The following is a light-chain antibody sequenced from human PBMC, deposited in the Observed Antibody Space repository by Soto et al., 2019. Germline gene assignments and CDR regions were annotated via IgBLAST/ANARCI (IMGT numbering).Light chain of an antibody. CDR1: QRISTF. J-gene: IGKJ3*01. Sequence: DLQMTQSPSSLSASVGDRVTITCRASQRISTFLHRYQQKPGKAPNLLIYAASNLQSGVPSRFSGSGSGTDFTLTISSLQPEDFATYFCQQSHSIPLTFGPGTKVDIK. CDR3: QQSHSIPLT. V-gene: IGKV1-39*01. CDR2: AAS.